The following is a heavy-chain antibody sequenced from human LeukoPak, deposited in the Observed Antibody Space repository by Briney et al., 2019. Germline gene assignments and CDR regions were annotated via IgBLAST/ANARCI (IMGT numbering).Heavy chain of an antibody. CDR2: IYYSGST. Sequence: SETLSLTCTVSGGSISSSSYYWGWIRQPPGKGLEWIGSIYYSGSTYYNPSLKSRVTISVDTSKNQFSLKLSSVTAADTAVYYCARNYYYYGMDVWGQGTTVTVSS. CDR1: GGSISSSSYY. V-gene: IGHV4-39*01. J-gene: IGHJ6*02. CDR3: ARNYYYYGMDV.